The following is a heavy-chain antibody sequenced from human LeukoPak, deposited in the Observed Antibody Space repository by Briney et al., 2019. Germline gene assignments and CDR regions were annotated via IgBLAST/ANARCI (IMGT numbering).Heavy chain of an antibody. CDR2: IWYDGSNK. Sequence: GGSLRLSCAASGFTFSNYGMHWVRQAPGKGLEWVAVIWYDGSNKYYADSVKGRFTISRDNSKNTLYLQVNSLRAEDTAVYYCARDYDGSGWSFWGQGTLVTVSS. V-gene: IGHV3-33*01. D-gene: IGHD6-19*01. CDR1: GFTFSNYG. J-gene: IGHJ4*02. CDR3: ARDYDGSGWSF.